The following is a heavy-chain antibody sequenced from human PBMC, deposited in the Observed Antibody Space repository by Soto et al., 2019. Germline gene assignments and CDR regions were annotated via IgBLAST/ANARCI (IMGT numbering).Heavy chain of an antibody. Sequence: EVQLVESGGGLVQPGRSLRLSCIASGFTFKYYAMHWVRQAPGKGLEWVSGISWNGETIGYADSVKGRFSISRDNDKNSVYLQMNCLRSEDTALYYCVKDSQFYYMDVWGQGSTVTVSS. CDR2: ISWNGETI. CDR1: GFTFKYYA. CDR3: VKDSQFYYMDV. J-gene: IGHJ6*03. D-gene: IGHD6-19*01. V-gene: IGHV3-9*01.